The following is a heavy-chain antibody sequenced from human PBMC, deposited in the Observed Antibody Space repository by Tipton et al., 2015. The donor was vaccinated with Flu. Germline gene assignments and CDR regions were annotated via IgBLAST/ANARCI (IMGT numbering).Heavy chain of an antibody. CDR3: ARRYYDSRPLQNAFDI. D-gene: IGHD3-22*01. Sequence: TLSLTCIVSGGSISSSSCFRGWIRQPPGKGLEWIGSFHASGSTYYNPSLKSRVTISLDMSKNQFSLRLRSVTAADTAVYYYARRYYDSRPLQNAFDIWGQGTMVTVSS. CDR1: GGSISSSSCF. J-gene: IGHJ3*02. V-gene: IGHV4-39*01. CDR2: FHASGST.